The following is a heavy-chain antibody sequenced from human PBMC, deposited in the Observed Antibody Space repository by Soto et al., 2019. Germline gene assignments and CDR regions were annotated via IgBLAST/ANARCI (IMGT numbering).Heavy chain of an antibody. J-gene: IGHJ5*02. CDR1: GFTFSSYG. CDR2: ISYDGSNK. Sequence: LRLSCAASGFTFSSYGMHWVRQAPGKGLEWVAVISYDGSNKYYADPVKGRFTISRDNSKNTLYLQMNSLRPEDTAVYYCAKVHCSSASCPDWFDPWGQGTLVTVSS. CDR3: AKVHCSSASCPDWFDP. V-gene: IGHV3-30*18. D-gene: IGHD2-2*01.